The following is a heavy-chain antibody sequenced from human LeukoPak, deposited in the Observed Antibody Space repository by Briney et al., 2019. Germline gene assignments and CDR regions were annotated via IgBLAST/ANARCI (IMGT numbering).Heavy chain of an antibody. CDR3: VRYSYGNDYFDY. Sequence: ASVKVSCKASGGTFSSYAISWVRQAPGQGREWMGGIIPIFGTANYAQKFQGRVTITADKSTSTAYMELSSLRSEDTAVYYCVRYSYGNDYFDYWGQGTLVTVSS. CDR1: GGTFSSYA. V-gene: IGHV1-69*06. CDR2: IIPIFGTA. D-gene: IGHD5-18*01. J-gene: IGHJ4*02.